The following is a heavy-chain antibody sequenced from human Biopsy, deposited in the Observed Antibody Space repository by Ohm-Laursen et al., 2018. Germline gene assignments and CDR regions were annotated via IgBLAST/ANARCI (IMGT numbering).Heavy chain of an antibody. Sequence: SLRLSCAASGFIFSDYGMHWVRQAPGKGLEWVSGISGSSDNIIYADSVRGRFTISRDNAKSSLYLEMNSLRSEDTAFYYCTKRRTAVRPFDSWGHGTLVTVSS. D-gene: IGHD6-25*01. V-gene: IGHV3-9*01. CDR1: GFIFSDYG. CDR3: TKRRTAVRPFDS. J-gene: IGHJ4*01. CDR2: ISGSSDNI.